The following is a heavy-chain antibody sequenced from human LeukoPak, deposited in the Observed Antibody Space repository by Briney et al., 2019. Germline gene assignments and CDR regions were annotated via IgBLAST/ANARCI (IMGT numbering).Heavy chain of an antibody. Sequence: PGGSLRLSCAASGFTFSSYEMNWVRQAPGKGLEWVSYISSSGSTIYYVDSVKGRFTISRDNAKNSLYLQMNSLRAEDTAVYYCAELGITMIGGVWGKGTTVTISP. CDR1: GFTFSSYE. J-gene: IGHJ6*04. V-gene: IGHV3-48*03. D-gene: IGHD3-10*02. CDR2: ISSSGSTI. CDR3: AELGITMIGGV.